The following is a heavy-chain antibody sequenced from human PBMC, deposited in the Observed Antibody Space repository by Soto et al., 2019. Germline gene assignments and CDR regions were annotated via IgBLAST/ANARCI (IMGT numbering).Heavy chain of an antibody. CDR1: GGSISSYY. CDR3: ARDLGVRAVIIGPDYYYGMDV. V-gene: IGHV4-59*01. J-gene: IGHJ6*02. D-gene: IGHD3-10*01. Sequence: SETLSLTCTVSGGSISSYYWSWIRQPPGKGLEWIGYIYYSGSTNYNPSLKSRVTISVDTSKNQFSLKLSSVTAADTAVYYCARDLGVRAVIIGPDYYYGMDVWGQGTTVT. CDR2: IYYSGST.